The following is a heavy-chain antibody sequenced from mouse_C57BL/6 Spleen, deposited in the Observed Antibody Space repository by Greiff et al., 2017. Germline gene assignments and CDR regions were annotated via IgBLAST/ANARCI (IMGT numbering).Heavy chain of an antibody. CDR3: ARDAYYSNYSFAY. D-gene: IGHD2-5*01. J-gene: IGHJ3*01. CDR1: GYTFTSYW. Sequence: QVQLQQPGAELVMPGASVKLSCKASGYTFTSYWMNWVKQRPGQGLEWIGEIDPSDSYTNYNQKFKGKSTLTVDKSSSTAYMQLSSLTSEDSAVYYCARDAYYSNYSFAYWGQGTLVTVSA. V-gene: IGHV1-69*01. CDR2: IDPSDSYT.